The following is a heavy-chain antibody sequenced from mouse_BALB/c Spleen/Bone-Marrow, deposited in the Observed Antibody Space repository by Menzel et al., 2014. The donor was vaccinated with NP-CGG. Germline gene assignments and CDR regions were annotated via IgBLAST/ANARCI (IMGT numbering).Heavy chain of an antibody. D-gene: IGHD1-1*01. J-gene: IGHJ1*01. CDR3: ARDRNYDINWYFDV. Sequence: EVMLVESGGGLVQPGGSLRLSCATSGFTFTDYYMSWVRQPPGKALEWLGFIRNKANGXTTEHSASVKGRFTISRDNSQSILYLQMNILRTEDSATYYCARDRNYDINWYFDVWGAGTTVTVSS. V-gene: IGHV7-3*02. CDR1: GFTFTDYY. CDR2: IRNKANGXTT.